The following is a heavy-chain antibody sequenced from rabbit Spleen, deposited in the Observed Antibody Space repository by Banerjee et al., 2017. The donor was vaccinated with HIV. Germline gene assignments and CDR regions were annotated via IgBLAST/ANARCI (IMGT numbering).Heavy chain of an antibody. CDR1: GFSFSDRDV. D-gene: IGHD2-1*01. CDR3: ARESIYNGDGDDKGFNL. V-gene: IGHV1S45*01. J-gene: IGHJ4*01. CDR2: INAVTGKP. Sequence: QEQLVESGGGLVKPEGSLTLTCKASGFSFSDRDVMCWVRQAPGKGLQWIACINAVTGKPVYATWARGRFTISKTSSTTVTQQLTSLTAADTATYFCARESIYNGDGDDKGFNLWGPGTLVTVS.